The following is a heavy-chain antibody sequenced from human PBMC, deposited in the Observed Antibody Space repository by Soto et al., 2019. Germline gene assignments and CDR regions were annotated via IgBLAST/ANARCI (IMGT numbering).Heavy chain of an antibody. Sequence: EVQLLESGGGLVQPGGSLRLSCAASGFTFSSYGMTWVRQAPGKGLEWVSFSSATGAGTYYADSVKGRFTISRDNSKNTLYLQRTSLRADDTAVYYCAKDRRAGGNYGFYSDFWGQGALVSVSS. CDR1: GFTFSSYG. CDR3: AKDRRAGGNYGFYSDF. CDR2: SSATGAGT. J-gene: IGHJ4*02. V-gene: IGHV3-23*01. D-gene: IGHD1-7*01.